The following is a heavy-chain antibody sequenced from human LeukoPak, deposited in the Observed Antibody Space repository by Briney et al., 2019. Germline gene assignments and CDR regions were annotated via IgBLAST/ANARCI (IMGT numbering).Heavy chain of an antibody. J-gene: IGHJ4*02. D-gene: IGHD3-22*01. V-gene: IGHV4-61*09. CDR3: ARAPYYDGIDY. Sequence: SETLSLTCTVSGGSISSGSYYWNWIRQPAGKGLEWLGNIFTRGTTNYNASLESRLTISLDTARNQFSLSLRSVTAADTAVYYCARAPYYDGIDYWGQGTLVTVSS. CDR1: GGSISSGSYY. CDR2: IFTRGTT.